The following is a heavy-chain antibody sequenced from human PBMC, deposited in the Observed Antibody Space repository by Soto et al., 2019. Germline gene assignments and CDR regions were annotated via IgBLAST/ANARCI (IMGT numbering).Heavy chain of an antibody. J-gene: IGHJ6*02. Sequence: PSETLSLTCSVSGDSISSSYWSWIRQPPGKGLEWIGYIYYSGSTTYQPSLKSRVTITVDRSQNQFALELTSVTAADTAVYFCARDLRGAGTSVYYGMDVWGQGTTVTVSS. CDR2: IYYSGST. V-gene: IGHV4-59*01. D-gene: IGHD6-19*01. CDR1: GDSISSSY. CDR3: ARDLRGAGTSVYYGMDV.